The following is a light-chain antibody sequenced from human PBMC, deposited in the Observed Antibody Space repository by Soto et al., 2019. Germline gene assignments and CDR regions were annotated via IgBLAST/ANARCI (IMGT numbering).Light chain of an antibody. Sequence: DIHVTQSPSSLPASLGDRVTITCRASENIKNYLIWYQQKPGKAPKLLIYGASTLKTGVPSRFSGSGSGTDFTFTIGGQQPDDFATYYCAQIYTAQWTFGQGTRVDLK. CDR3: AQIYTAQWT. CDR1: ENIKNY. CDR2: GAS. V-gene: IGKV1-39*01. J-gene: IGKJ1*01.